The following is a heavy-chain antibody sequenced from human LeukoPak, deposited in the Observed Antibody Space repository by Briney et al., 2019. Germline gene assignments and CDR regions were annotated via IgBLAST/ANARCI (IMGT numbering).Heavy chain of an antibody. CDR1: GFTVSSNY. Sequence: PGGSLRLSCAASGFTVSSNYMSWVRQAPGKGLEWVSVIYSGDSTYYADSVKGRFTISKDNSKNTLYLHINSLRAEDTAVYYCARFYYDNHYFDYWGQGTLVTVSS. J-gene: IGHJ4*02. CDR3: ARFYYDNHYFDY. V-gene: IGHV3-53*01. D-gene: IGHD3-22*01. CDR2: IYSGDST.